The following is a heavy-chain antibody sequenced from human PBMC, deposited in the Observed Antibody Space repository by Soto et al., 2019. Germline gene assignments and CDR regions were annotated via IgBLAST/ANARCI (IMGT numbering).Heavy chain of an antibody. Sequence: QVQLVQSGAEVKKPGASVKVSSKASGYTFTSYGISWVRQAPGQGLEWMGWISAYNGNTNYAQKLQGRVTMTTDTSTSTAYMELRSLRSDDTAVYYCARGSESSGWYWYYYYYGMDVWGQGTTVTVSS. CDR1: GYTFTSYG. CDR3: ARGSESSGWYWYYYYYGMDV. D-gene: IGHD6-19*01. J-gene: IGHJ6*02. CDR2: ISAYNGNT. V-gene: IGHV1-18*01.